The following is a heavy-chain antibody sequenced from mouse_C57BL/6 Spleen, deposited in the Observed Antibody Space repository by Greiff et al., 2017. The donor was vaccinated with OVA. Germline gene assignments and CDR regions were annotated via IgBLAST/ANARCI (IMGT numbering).Heavy chain of an antibody. J-gene: IGHJ1*03. V-gene: IGHV15-2*01. CDR2: ILPSIGRT. Sequence: QVQLQQSGSELRSPGSSVKLSCKDFDSEVFPIAYMSWVRQKPGHGFEWIGGILPSIGRTIYGEKFEDKATLDADTLSNTAYLELNSLTSEDSAIYYCARHYYGSSYGYFDVWGTGTTVTVSS. CDR1: DSEVFPIAY. CDR3: ARHYYGSSYGYFDV. D-gene: IGHD1-1*01.